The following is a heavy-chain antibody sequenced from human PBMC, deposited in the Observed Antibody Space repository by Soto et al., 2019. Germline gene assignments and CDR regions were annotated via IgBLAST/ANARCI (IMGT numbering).Heavy chain of an antibody. D-gene: IGHD1-1*01. Sequence: QPGGSLRLSCADSGSTFSSYAMSWVRQAPGQGLEWGSSMSGSGGGTYYANSVKGSFTFSKDNNKNTLYLQMNSLRAEDTAVYYCAKFGMATTKRSPPYYIDFWGQGALVTVSS. CDR3: AKFGMATTKRSPPYYIDF. V-gene: IGHV3-23*01. J-gene: IGHJ4*02. CDR1: GSTFSSYA. CDR2: MSGSGGGT.